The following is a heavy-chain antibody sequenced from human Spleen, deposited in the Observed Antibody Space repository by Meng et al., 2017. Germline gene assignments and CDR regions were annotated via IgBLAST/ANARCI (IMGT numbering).Heavy chain of an antibody. V-gene: IGHV4-34*01. Sequence: QQLGGGLCRPSATLSRAFVGCGVSFSDYYWSWIRQPPGKGLEWIGEINHSGSTNYNPSLESRATISVDTSQNNLSLKLSSVTAADSAVYYCARGPTTMAHDFDYWGQGTLVTVSS. CDR3: ARGPTTMAHDFDY. J-gene: IGHJ4*02. D-gene: IGHD4-11*01. CDR1: GVSFSDYY. CDR2: INHSGST.